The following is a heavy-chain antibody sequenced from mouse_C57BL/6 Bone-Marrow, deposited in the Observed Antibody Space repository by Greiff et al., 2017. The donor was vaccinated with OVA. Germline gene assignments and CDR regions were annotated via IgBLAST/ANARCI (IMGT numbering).Heavy chain of an antibody. D-gene: IGHD2-3*01. J-gene: IGHJ1*03. CDR2: IWSGGST. CDR1: GFSLTSYG. CDR3: ARNREWLLRDWYFDV. Sequence: VQLVESGPGLVQPSQSLSITCTVSGFSLTSYGVHWVRQSPGKGLEWLGVIWSGGSTDYNAAFISRLSISKDNSKSQVFFKMNSLQADDTAIDYCARNREWLLRDWYFDVWGTGTTVTVSS. V-gene: IGHV2-2*01.